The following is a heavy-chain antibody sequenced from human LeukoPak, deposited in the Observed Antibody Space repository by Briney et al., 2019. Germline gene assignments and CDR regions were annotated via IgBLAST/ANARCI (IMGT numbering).Heavy chain of an antibody. CDR2: IDAGNGDT. J-gene: IGHJ4*02. CDR3: ARGSTSDWSLDH. V-gene: IGHV1-3*01. D-gene: IGHD3-9*01. Sequence: ASVNVSFTASGYTVTDYAMHWVRQAPGQRFEWMGWIDAGNGDTRYSQKFQGRVTITRDTSASTAYIELRSLRSEDTAMYYCARGSTSDWSLDHWGQETLVTISS. CDR1: GYTVTDYA.